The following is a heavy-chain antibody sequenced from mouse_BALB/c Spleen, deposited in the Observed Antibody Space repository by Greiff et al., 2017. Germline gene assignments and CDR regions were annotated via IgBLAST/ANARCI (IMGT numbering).Heavy chain of an antibody. CDR2: IWAGGST. V-gene: IGHV2-9*02. J-gene: IGHJ4*01. CDR3: ARDRGYYGNRYAMDY. CDR1: GFSLTSYG. Sequence: QVQLKESGPGLVAPSQSLSITCTVSGFSLTSYGVHWVRQPPGKGLEWLGVIWAGGSTNYNSALMSRLSISKDNSKSQVFLKMNSLQTDDTAMYYCARDRGYYGNRYAMDYWGQGTSVTVSS. D-gene: IGHD2-1*01.